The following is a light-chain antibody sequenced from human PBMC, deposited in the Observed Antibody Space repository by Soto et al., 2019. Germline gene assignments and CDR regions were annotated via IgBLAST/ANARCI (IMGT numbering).Light chain of an antibody. CDR3: SSYTTSTTIE. CDR2: EGS. CDR1: SSDVGSYNL. Sequence: QSALTQPASVSGSPGQSITISCTGTSSDVGSYNLVSWYQQHPGKAPKLMIYEGSKRPSGVSNRFSGSKSGNTASLTISGLQAEDEADYYCSSYTTSTTIEIGGGTKVTVL. J-gene: IGLJ2*01. V-gene: IGLV2-14*02.